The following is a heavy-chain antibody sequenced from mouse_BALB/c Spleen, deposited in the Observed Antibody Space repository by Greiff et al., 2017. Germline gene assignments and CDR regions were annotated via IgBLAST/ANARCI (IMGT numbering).Heavy chain of an antibody. CDR1: GFTFSSFG. CDR2: ISSGSSTI. J-gene: IGHJ2*01. V-gene: IGHV5-17*02. D-gene: IGHD2-14*01. CDR3: ARNRVYCFDY. Sequence: EVDVVESGGGLVQPGGSRKLSCAASGFTFSSFGMHWVRQAPEKGLEWVAYISSGSSTIYYADTVKGRFTISRDNPKNTLFLQMTSLRSEDTAMYYCARNRVYCFDYWGQGTTLTVSS.